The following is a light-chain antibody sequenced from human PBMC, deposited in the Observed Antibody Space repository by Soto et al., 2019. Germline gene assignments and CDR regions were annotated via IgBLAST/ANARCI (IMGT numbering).Light chain of an antibody. V-gene: IGKV1-9*01. CDR2: VAS. Sequence: DIQLTQSPSFLSASVGDRVTITCRASQGIDSYLAWYQQKPGKAPKLLIYVASTLQSGGPSRFSGSGSGTEFTLTISSLQHEDFATYYCQQLNSYPHPFGGGTKVEIK. CDR3: QQLNSYPHP. J-gene: IGKJ4*01. CDR1: QGIDSY.